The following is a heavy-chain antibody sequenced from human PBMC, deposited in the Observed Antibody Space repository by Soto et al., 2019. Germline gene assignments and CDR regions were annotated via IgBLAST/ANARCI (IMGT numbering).Heavy chain of an antibody. Sequence: PGGSLRLSCAASGFTFSNAWMSWVRQAPGKGLEWVGRIKSKTDGGTTDYAAPVKGRFTISRDDSKNTLYLQMNSLKTEDTAVYYCTTDYYFWSGYYPGRIYGMDVWGQGTTVTVP. CDR2: IKSKTDGGTT. CDR3: TTDYYFWSGYYPGRIYGMDV. J-gene: IGHJ6*02. V-gene: IGHV3-15*01. D-gene: IGHD3-3*01. CDR1: GFTFSNAW.